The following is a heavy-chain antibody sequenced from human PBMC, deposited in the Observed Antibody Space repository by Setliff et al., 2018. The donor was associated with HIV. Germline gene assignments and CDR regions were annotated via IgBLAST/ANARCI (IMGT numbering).Heavy chain of an antibody. Sequence: GGSLRLSCAASRFDFNNYWMHWVRQAPGKGLVWVSRLNTDGSSTKYADSVKGRFTISRDNTKNSLYLQMDGLRVEDTAVYYCARLRINDFWGQGTPVTVSS. CDR1: RFDFNNYW. CDR2: LNTDGSST. J-gene: IGHJ4*02. V-gene: IGHV3-74*03. CDR3: ARLRINDF.